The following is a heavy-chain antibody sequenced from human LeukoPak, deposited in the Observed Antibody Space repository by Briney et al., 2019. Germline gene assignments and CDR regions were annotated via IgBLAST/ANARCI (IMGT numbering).Heavy chain of an antibody. V-gene: IGHV4-4*07. Sequence: SETLSLTCTVSGGSISSYYWSWIRQPAGKGLEWIGRIYTSGSTNYNPSLKSRVTISVDTSKNQFSLKLSSVTAADTAVYYCATLAGDTAMVTFDYWGQGTLVTVSS. D-gene: IGHD5-18*01. CDR2: IYTSGST. CDR3: ATLAGDTAMVTFDY. J-gene: IGHJ4*02. CDR1: GGSISSYY.